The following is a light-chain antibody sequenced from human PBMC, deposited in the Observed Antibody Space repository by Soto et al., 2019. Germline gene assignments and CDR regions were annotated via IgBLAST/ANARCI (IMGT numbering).Light chain of an antibody. CDR2: GAS. V-gene: IGKV3-20*01. J-gene: IGKJ5*01. Sequence: EIVLTQSPVTLSLSPGERATLSCRASQSVSNNYLAWYQQKPGQAPRLLIYGASSRATGIPDRFSGSGSGTDFTLTISRLEPEDFAVYYCQQYGSSQWTFGQGTRLEIK. CDR3: QQYGSSQWT. CDR1: QSVSNNY.